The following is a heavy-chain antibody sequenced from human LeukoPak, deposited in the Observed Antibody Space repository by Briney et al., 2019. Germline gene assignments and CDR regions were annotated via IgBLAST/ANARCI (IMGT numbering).Heavy chain of an antibody. CDR2: ISAYNGNT. V-gene: IGHV1-18*01. CDR3: ARVVPAAIRTWFDP. D-gene: IGHD2-2*01. Sequence: ASVKVSCKASGYTFTSYGISWVRQAPGQGREWMGWISAYNGNTNYAQKLQGRVTMTTDTSTSTAYMELRSVRSDDTAMYYCARVVPAAIRTWFDPWGQGTLVTVSS. J-gene: IGHJ5*02. CDR1: GYTFTSYG.